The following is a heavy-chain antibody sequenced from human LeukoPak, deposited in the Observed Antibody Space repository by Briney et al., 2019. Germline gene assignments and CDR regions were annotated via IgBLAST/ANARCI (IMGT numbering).Heavy chain of an antibody. CDR1: GFTFSSYS. D-gene: IGHD4-11*01. CDR2: ISSSSSYI. Sequence: SGGSLRLSCAASGFTFSSYSMNWVRQAPGKGLEWVSSISSSSSYIYYADSVKGRFTISRDNAKNSLYLQMNSLRAEDTAVYYCARDPTVGDYYYYGMDVWGQGTVVPVSS. CDR3: ARDPTVGDYYYYGMDV. J-gene: IGHJ6*02. V-gene: IGHV3-21*01.